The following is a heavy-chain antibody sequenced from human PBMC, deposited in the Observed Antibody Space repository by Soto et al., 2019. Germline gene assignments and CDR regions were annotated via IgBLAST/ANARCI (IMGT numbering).Heavy chain of an antibody. Sequence: GGFLRLSCVASGFTFSSYGMHWVRQAPGKGLEWVAVISYDGGNKYFADSVKGRFTISRDNSKNTLYLQMNSLRAEDTAVYYCAKDNLDCSGGDCPLYYYYGMDVWGQGTTVTVSS. CDR2: ISYDGGNK. CDR1: GFTFSSYG. D-gene: IGHD2-15*01. V-gene: IGHV3-30*18. J-gene: IGHJ6*02. CDR3: AKDNLDCSGGDCPLYYYYGMDV.